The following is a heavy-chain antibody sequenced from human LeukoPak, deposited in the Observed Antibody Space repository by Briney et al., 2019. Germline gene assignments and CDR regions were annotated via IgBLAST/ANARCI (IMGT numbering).Heavy chain of an antibody. V-gene: IGHV4-59*11. CDR3: ARDPKGEWPTS. J-gene: IGHJ5*02. CDR1: GGSISSHY. D-gene: IGHD3-16*01. Sequence: SETLSLTCTVSGGSISSHYWSWIRQPPGKGLEWIGYIYYSGSTNYNPSLKGRVTISVDTSKNQFSLKLSSVTAADTAVYYCARDPKGEWPTSWGQGTLVTVSS. CDR2: IYYSGST.